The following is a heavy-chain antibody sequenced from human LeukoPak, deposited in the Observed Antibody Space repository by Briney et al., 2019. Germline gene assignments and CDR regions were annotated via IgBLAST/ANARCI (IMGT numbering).Heavy chain of an antibody. J-gene: IGHJ4*02. CDR3: AKQDIRSSAWYD. CDR2: ISSSGSTI. V-gene: IGHV3-48*03. CDR1: GFTFSSYE. Sequence: GGSLRLSCAASGFTFSSYEMNWVRQAPGKGLEWVSYISSSGSTIYYADSVKGRFTISRDNSKNTLYLQMNSLRAEDTAVYYCAKQDIRSSAWYDWGQGTLVTVSS. D-gene: IGHD6-19*01.